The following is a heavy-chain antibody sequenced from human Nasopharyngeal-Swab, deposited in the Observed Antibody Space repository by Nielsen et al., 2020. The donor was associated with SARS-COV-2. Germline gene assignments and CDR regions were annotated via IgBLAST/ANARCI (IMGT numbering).Heavy chain of an antibody. J-gene: IGHJ5*02. CDR1: GYSFTSYW. CDR2: IYACDSDN. V-gene: IGHV5-51*01. D-gene: IGHD5-24*01. Sequence: ASEKVSCKGSGYSFTSYWSGWVRQMPGKGLEWMGIIYACDSDNRYSPSFQGQVTISTIKSISNANLQWSSLKASDTAMYYCACLVEERMATIWGWFDPWGQGTLVTVSS. CDR3: ACLVEERMATIWGWFDP.